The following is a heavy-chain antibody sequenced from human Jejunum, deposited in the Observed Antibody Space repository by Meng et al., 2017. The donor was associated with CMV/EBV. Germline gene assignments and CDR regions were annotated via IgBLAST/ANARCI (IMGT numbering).Heavy chain of an antibody. CDR1: GDSVSRRDNN. CDR3: AKVSLRQTIFDY. D-gene: IGHD6-6*01. J-gene: IGHJ4*02. Sequence: QLQEDGPGLVKPAQPHAHTCTDSGDSVSRRDNNSTRIRPPPGKGLEWIGYIYYSGSTYHNPSLKSPLTISADTSKNQFSLNLTPVTAADTAVYYCAKVSLRQTIFDYWGQGTLVTVSS. V-gene: IGHV4-30-4*08. CDR2: IYYSGST.